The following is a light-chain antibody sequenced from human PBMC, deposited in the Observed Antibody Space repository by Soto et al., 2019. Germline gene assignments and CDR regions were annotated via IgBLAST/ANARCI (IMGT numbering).Light chain of an antibody. CDR3: QQYNSYSSYT. CDR1: QSISSW. Sequence: DIQMTQSPSTLSASVGDRVTITCRASQSISSWLAWYQQKPGKAPKLLIYDASSLKSGVPSRFSGSGSGTEFTLTISSLQPEDFATYYGQQYNSYSSYTFGQGTKLEIK. J-gene: IGKJ2*01. CDR2: DAS. V-gene: IGKV1-5*01.